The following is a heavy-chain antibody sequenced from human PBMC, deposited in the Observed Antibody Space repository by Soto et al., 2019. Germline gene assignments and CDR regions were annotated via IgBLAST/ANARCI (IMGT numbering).Heavy chain of an antibody. J-gene: IGHJ6*02. V-gene: IGHV3-30*03. Sequence: QVQVVESGGGVVQPGRSLRLSCAASGFTFAGYGMHWVRQAPGKGLEWVAVISYDGSHKYYADSVKGRFTISRDNSKKTLYLQMNSLRVKETAMFSCARDRNPITAPAYYGMDVWGPGTTVTVSS. CDR3: ARDRNPITAPAYYGMDV. CDR2: ISYDGSHK. D-gene: IGHD6-25*01. CDR1: GFTFAGYG.